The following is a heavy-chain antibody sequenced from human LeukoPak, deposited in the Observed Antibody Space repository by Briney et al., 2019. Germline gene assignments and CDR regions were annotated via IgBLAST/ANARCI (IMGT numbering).Heavy chain of an antibody. D-gene: IGHD6-19*01. CDR1: GGTFSSYA. J-gene: IGHJ5*02. V-gene: IGHV1-69*04. CDR2: IIPILGIA. CDR3: ARVTPRCSSGRWFDP. Sequence: ASVKVSCKASGGTFSSYAISWVRQAPGQGLEWMGRIIPILGIANYAQKFQGRVTITADKSTSTAYMELSSLRSEDTAVYYCARVTPRCSSGRWFDPWGQGTLVTVSS.